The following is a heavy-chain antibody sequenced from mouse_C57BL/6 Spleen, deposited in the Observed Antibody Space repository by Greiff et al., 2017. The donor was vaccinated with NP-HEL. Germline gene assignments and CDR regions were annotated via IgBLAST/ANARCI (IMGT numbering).Heavy chain of an antibody. J-gene: IGHJ1*03. CDR2: ISSGGSYT. CDR3: ARHRGITTAWYFDV. Sequence: EVHLVESGGDLVKPGGSLKLSCAASGFTFSSYGMSWVRQTPDKRLEWVATISSGGSYTYYPDSVKGRFTISRDNAKNTLYLQMSSLKSEDTAMYYCARHRGITTAWYFDVWGTGTTVTVSS. CDR1: GFTFSSYG. D-gene: IGHD1-2*01. V-gene: IGHV5-6*01.